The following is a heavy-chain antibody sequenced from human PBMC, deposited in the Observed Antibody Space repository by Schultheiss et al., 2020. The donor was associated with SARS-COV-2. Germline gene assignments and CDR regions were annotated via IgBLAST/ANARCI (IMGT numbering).Heavy chain of an antibody. V-gene: IGHV4-59*05. CDR1: GFTFSNAW. Sequence: GSLRLSCAASGFTFSNAWMSWIRQPPGKGLEWIGSMFYTDNTYYNPPLKSRVTISADTSKNQFSLKLRSVTTTDTAIYYCASTSDIVVAVATTWGQGTLVTRLL. D-gene: IGHD2-15*01. CDR3: ASTSDIVVAVATT. CDR2: MFYTDNT. J-gene: IGHJ1*01.